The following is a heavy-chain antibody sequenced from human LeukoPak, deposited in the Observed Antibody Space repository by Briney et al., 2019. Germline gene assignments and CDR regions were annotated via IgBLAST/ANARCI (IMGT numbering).Heavy chain of an antibody. V-gene: IGHV4-39*07. CDR1: GGSISGSSYY. CDR2: IYYSGST. CDR3: ARDNGELLNWFDP. D-gene: IGHD3-10*01. Sequence: SETLSLTCTVSGGSISGSSYYWGWIRQPPGKGLEWIGSIYYSGSTYQNPSLKSRVTISIDTSKNQFSLKLSSVTAADTAVYYCARDNGELLNWFDPWGQGTLVTVSS. J-gene: IGHJ5*02.